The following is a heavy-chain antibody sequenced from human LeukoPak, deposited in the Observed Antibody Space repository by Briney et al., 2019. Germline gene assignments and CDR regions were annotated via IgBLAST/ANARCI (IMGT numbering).Heavy chain of an antibody. J-gene: IGHJ5*02. CDR1: GYTFTSYY. V-gene: IGHV1-46*01. CDR2: INPSGGST. D-gene: IGHD6-19*01. Sequence: ASVKVSCKASGYTFTSYYMHWVRQAPGQGLEWMGIINPSGGSTSYAQKFQGRVTMTRDTSTSTVYMELSSLRSEDTAVYYCARDYASVAVADPSWWFDPWGQGTLVTVSS. CDR3: ARDYASVAVADPSWWFDP.